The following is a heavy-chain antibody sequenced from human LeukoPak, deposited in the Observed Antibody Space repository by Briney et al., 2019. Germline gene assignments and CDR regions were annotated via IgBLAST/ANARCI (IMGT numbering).Heavy chain of an antibody. J-gene: IGHJ4*02. V-gene: IGHV3-33*01. CDR3: ARDGTGSGFDY. CDR1: GFSFSSYG. Sequence: GGSLTLSCAASGFSFSSYGMHWVRQAPGKGLEWVAVIWYDGSNKYYADSAKGRFTISRDNSKNTLYLQMNSLRAEDTAVYYCARDGTGSGFDYWGQGTLVTVSS. CDR2: IWYDGSNK. D-gene: IGHD1-7*01.